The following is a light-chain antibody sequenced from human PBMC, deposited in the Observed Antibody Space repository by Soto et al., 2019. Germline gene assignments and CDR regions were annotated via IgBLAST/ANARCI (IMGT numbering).Light chain of an antibody. J-gene: IGLJ2*01. V-gene: IGLV2-14*01. CDR1: SSDVGTSKY. CDR3: SSATSSSTGV. CDR2: EVS. Sequence: QSALTQPASLSGAPGQSITISCTGTSSDVGTSKYVSWYQQHPGRAPKLMIYEVSSRPSGISNRFSGSNSGNTASLTISGLQDEDEADYYCSSATSSSTGVFGGGTKLTVL.